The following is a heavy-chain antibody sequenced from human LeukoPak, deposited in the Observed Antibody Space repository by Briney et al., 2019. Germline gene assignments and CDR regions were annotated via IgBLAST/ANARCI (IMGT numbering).Heavy chain of an antibody. CDR1: GFTFSSYA. Sequence: PGGSLRLSCAASGFTFSSYAMHWVRQAPAKGLEWVAVISYDGSSKYYADSAKGRFTISRDNSKNMLYLQMSSLIAEDRAVYYCARVYYDGSGGAFDIWGQGTMVTVS. CDR2: ISYDGSSK. J-gene: IGHJ3*02. D-gene: IGHD3-22*01. CDR3: ARVYYDGSGGAFDI. V-gene: IGHV3-30-3*01.